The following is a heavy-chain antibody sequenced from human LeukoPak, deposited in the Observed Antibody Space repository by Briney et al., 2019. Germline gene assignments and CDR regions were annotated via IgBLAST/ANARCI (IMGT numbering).Heavy chain of an antibody. CDR1: GFTVSSNY. CDR3: ARGGYYDSSGYLY. D-gene: IGHD3-22*01. Sequence: GGSLRLSCAASGFTVSSNYMSWVRQAPGKGLEWVSVIYSGGRTYYADSVKGRFTISRDNSKNTLYLQMNSLRAEDTAVHYCARGGYYDSSGYLYWSQGTLVTVSS. V-gene: IGHV3-66*01. J-gene: IGHJ4*02. CDR2: IYSGGRT.